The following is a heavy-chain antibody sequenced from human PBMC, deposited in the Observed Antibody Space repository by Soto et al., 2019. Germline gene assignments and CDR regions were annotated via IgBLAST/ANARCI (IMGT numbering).Heavy chain of an antibody. CDR2: INAGNGNT. CDR3: ARDLRIRSSSTRKTIHGDAFEI. Sequence: ASVKVSCKASGYTFTSYAMHWVRQAPGQRLEWMGWINAGNGNTKYSQKFQGRVTITRDTSASTAYMELSSLRSEDTAVYCCARDLRIRSSSTRKTIHGDAFEIWGQGTMVTVSS. CDR1: GYTFTSYA. V-gene: IGHV1-3*01. D-gene: IGHD2-2*01. J-gene: IGHJ3*02.